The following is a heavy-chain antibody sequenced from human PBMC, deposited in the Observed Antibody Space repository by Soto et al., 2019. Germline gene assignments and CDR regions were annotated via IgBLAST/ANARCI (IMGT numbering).Heavy chain of an antibody. CDR1: GFTFSSYA. CDR2: ISYDGSNK. V-gene: IGHV3-30*04. Sequence: GGSLRLSCAASGFTFSSYAMHWVRQAPGKGLEWVAVISYDGSNKYYADSVKGRFTISRDNSKNTLYLQMNSLRAEDTAVYYCAREGGFGTGTTLDAFDIWGQGTMVTVSS. CDR3: AREGGFGTGTTLDAFDI. J-gene: IGHJ3*02. D-gene: IGHD1-7*01.